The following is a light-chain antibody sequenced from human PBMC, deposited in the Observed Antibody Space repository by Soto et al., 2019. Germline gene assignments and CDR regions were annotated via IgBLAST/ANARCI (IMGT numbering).Light chain of an antibody. CDR2: GAS. V-gene: IGKV3-20*01. CDR3: QQYGSSLIT. Sequence: EIVLTQSPGTLSLSPGERATISCRASQSVSSSYLAWYQQKLGQAPRLLIYGASSRATGIPDRFSGSGSGTDFTLTISRLEPEDFAVYYCQQYGSSLITFGQGTRLEIK. J-gene: IGKJ5*01. CDR1: QSVSSSY.